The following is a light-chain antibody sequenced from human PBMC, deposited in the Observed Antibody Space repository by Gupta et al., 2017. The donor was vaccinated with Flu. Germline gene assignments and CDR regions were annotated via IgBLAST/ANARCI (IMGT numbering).Light chain of an antibody. J-gene: IGKJ3*01. CDR2: AAS. CDR3: QQDYSYPFT. Sequence: PSSLSASTGDRVTITCRASQGISSYLAWYQQKPGKAPKLLIYAASTLQSGVPSSFSGSGSGTDFTLTISCLQSEDFATYYCQQDYSYPFTFGHGTKVDIK. V-gene: IGKV1-8*01. CDR1: QGISSY.